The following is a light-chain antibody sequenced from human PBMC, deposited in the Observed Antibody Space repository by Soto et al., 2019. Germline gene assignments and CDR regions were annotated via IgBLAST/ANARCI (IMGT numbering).Light chain of an antibody. CDR2: EVS. Sequence: QSALTQPTSVSGSPEQSITISCTGTSSDVGGYNYVSWYQQHPGKAPKLMIYEVSNRPSGVSNRFSGSKSGNTASLTISGLQAEDEADYYCSSYTSSSGVFGTGTKLTVL. CDR3: SSYTSSSGV. CDR1: SSDVGGYNY. V-gene: IGLV2-14*01. J-gene: IGLJ1*01.